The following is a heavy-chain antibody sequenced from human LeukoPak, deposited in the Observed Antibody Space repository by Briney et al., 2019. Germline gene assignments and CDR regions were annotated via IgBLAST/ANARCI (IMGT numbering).Heavy chain of an antibody. CDR1: GFTFNSYP. D-gene: IGHD3-22*01. Sequence: PGGSLRLSRAASGFTFNSYPMTWVRQAPGKGLEWVSGISGSAGRIDYADAVKGRFTISRDDSKNTLYLQMNSLRAEDTAVYYCAKGLGYDSSAYYGFIDYWGQGTLVTVSS. J-gene: IGHJ4*02. V-gene: IGHV3-23*01. CDR3: AKGLGYDSSAYYGFIDY. CDR2: ISGSAGRI.